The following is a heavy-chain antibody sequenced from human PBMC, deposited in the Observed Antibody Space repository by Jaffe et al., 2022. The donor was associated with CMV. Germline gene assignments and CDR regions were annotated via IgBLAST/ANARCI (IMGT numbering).Heavy chain of an antibody. V-gene: IGHV3-7*01. Sequence: EVQLVESGGGLVQPGGSLRLSCAASGFTFSSYWMSWVRQAPGKGLEWVANIKQDGSEKYYVDSVKGRFTISRDNAKNSLYLQMNSLRAEDTAVYYCARRKSYYDFWSGMGSGYFDYWGQGTLVTVSS. D-gene: IGHD3-3*01. CDR3: ARRKSYYDFWSGMGSGYFDY. CDR1: GFTFSSYW. J-gene: IGHJ4*02. CDR2: IKQDGSEK.